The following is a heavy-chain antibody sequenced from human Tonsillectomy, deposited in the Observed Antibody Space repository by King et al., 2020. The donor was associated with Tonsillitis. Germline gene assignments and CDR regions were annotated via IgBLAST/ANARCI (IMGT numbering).Heavy chain of an antibody. CDR1: GGPISSSNW. J-gene: IGHJ6*02. V-gene: IGHV4-4*02. CDR3: ARDSNPLDYSYYYYYYGMDV. D-gene: IGHD4-11*01. CDR2: IYHSGGA. Sequence: LQLQESGPGLVKPSGTLSLTCAVSGGPISSSNWWSWVSQPPGKGLEWIGEIYHSGGANYNPSLKSRVTISVDKSKNQFSLRLSSVTAADTAVYYFARDSNPLDYSYYYYYYGMDVWGQGTTVTVSS.